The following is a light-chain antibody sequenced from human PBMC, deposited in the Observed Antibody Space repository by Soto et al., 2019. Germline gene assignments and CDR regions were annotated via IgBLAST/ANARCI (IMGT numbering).Light chain of an antibody. CDR1: QIVSNV. V-gene: IGKV1-5*01. Sequence: DIQMTQSPSTLSASVGDTVTITCRASQIVSNVLAWFQQRPGEGPKLLIYDISSLGSGVPSRFSGSGSATGTEFTLTISSLQPDDLATYYCQQYYSNPWTFGQGTKVDIK. J-gene: IGKJ1*01. CDR3: QQYYSNPWT. CDR2: DIS.